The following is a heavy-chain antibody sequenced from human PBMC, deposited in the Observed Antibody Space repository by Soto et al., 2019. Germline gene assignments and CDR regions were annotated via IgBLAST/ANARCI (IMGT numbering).Heavy chain of an antibody. CDR2: MNPNSGNT. CDR3: ARLAHLGRGYWYYYGMDV. V-gene: IGHV1-8*01. Sequence: ASVKVSCKASGYTFTSYDINWVRQATGQGLEWMGWMNPNSGNTGYAQKFQGRVTMARNTSISTAYMELSSLRSEDTAVYYCARLAHLGRGYWYYYGMDVWGQGTTVTVS. J-gene: IGHJ6*02. CDR1: GYTFTSYD. D-gene: IGHD2-15*01.